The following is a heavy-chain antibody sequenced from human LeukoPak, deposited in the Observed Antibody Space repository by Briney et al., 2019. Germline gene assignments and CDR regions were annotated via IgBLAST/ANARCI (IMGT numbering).Heavy chain of an antibody. Sequence: ASVKVSCKASGYTFTSYDINWVRQATGQGLEWMGWMNPNSGNTGYAQKFQGRVTITRNTSISTAYMELSSLRSEDTAVYYCARSSATYYYDSSGYVYYMDVWGKGTSVTVS. CDR2: MNPNSGNT. D-gene: IGHD3-22*01. J-gene: IGHJ6*03. CDR3: ARSSATYYYDSSGYVYYMDV. V-gene: IGHV1-8*03. CDR1: GYTFTSYD.